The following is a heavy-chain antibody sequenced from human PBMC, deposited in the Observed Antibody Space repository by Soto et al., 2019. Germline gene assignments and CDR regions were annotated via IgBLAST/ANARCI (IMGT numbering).Heavy chain of an antibody. V-gene: IGHV4-28*01. CDR3: ARREIQGPIDY. D-gene: IGHD1-26*01. J-gene: IGHJ4*02. Sequence: SETLSLTYAVSGYSISSSNWCGWIRQPPGKGLEWIGYIYYSGTTYYNPSLKSRVTMSVDTSKNQFSLKLTSVTAVDTAVYYCARREIQGPIDYWGQGTLVTV. CDR1: GYSISSSNW. CDR2: IYYSGTT.